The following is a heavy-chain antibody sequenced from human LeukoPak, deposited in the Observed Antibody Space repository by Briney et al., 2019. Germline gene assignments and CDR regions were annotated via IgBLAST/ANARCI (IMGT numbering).Heavy chain of an antibody. CDR1: GFTFSSYG. Sequence: PGGSLRLSCAASGFTFSSYGMHWVRQAPGKGLKWVAFIRYDGSNKYYADSVKGRFTISRDNSKNTLYLQMNSLRAEDTAVYYCASIYYDSSGYYFFAFDYWGQGTLVTVSS. J-gene: IGHJ4*02. D-gene: IGHD3-22*01. V-gene: IGHV3-30*02. CDR2: IRYDGSNK. CDR3: ASIYYDSSGYYFFAFDY.